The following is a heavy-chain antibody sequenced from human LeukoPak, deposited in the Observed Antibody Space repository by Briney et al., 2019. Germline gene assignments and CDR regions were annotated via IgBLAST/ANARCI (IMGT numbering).Heavy chain of an antibody. CDR1: GFTFTNAW. D-gene: IGHD6-19*01. J-gene: IGHJ4*02. V-gene: IGHV3-15*01. Sequence: GGSLRLSCAASGFTFTNAWMSWVRQAPGKGPEWVGRIKSNTDGGTTDYAAPVNGRFSISRDDSKNTLYLEMNSLKIEDTGVYYCTTDQLIAVAAFDFWGQGTLVTVSS. CDR3: TTDQLIAVAAFDF. CDR2: IKSNTDGGTT.